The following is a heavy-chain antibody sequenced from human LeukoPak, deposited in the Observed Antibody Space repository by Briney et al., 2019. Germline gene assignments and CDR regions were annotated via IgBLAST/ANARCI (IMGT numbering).Heavy chain of an antibody. CDR1: GYTFTSYD. CDR3: ARSLDYYGSGSYPTGDY. J-gene: IGHJ4*02. CDR2: MNPNSGNT. D-gene: IGHD3-10*01. V-gene: IGHV1-8*03. Sequence: ASVKVSCKASGYTFTSYDINWVRQATGQGLEWMGWMNPNSGNTGYAQKFQGRVTITRDTSASTAYMELSSLRSEDTAVYYCARSLDYYGSGSYPTGDYWGQGTLVTVAS.